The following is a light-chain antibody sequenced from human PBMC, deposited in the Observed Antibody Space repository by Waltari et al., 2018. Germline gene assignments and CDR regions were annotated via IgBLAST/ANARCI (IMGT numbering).Light chain of an antibody. J-gene: IGLJ1*01. Sequence: QPALTQPASVTGSPGQSITISCTGSSSDVGGYNYVSWYQQHPGKAPKVLIYDVSKWPSWFSNRFSGSNSGNTASLTISGLQAEDEADYYCTSFTSSGTYVFGTGTKVTV. CDR2: DVS. CDR3: TSFTSSGTYV. CDR1: SSDVGGYNY. V-gene: IGLV2-14*01.